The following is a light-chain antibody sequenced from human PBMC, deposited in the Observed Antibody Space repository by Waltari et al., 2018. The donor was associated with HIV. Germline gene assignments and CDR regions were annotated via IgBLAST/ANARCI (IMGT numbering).Light chain of an antibody. V-gene: IGLV3-25*02. CDR2: KDN. CDR1: ALGKKY. CDR3: HSADDNDVSV. Sequence: SYELTQPPSVSVSPGQTARITCSGDALGKKYAWWYQQKPGQAPLLVIYKDNERPSGIPERFSGSSSGTTVTLTISGVQVEDEADYYCHSADDNDVSVFGAGTKVTVL. J-gene: IGLJ1*01.